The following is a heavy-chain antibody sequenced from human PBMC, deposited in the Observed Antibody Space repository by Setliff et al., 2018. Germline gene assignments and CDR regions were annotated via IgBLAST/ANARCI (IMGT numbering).Heavy chain of an antibody. D-gene: IGHD2-15*01. CDR1: GFTLSSYW. J-gene: IGHJ4*02. Sequence: GGSLRLSCAASGFTLSSYWMHWVRQAPGKGLVWVSRINSDGSSTSYADSVKGRFTISRDNAKNTLYLQMNSLRPEDTAVYYCARTCSGSGCYAGLESWGQGTPVTV. CDR3: ARTCSGSGCYAGLES. CDR2: INSDGSST. V-gene: IGHV3-74*01.